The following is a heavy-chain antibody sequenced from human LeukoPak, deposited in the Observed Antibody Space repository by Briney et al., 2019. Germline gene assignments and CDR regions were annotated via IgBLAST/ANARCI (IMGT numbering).Heavy chain of an antibody. CDR3: ARHSKSVLRYFDWLSGGAFDI. CDR2: ISSNGGST. CDR1: GFTFSSYA. Sequence: GGSLRLSCAASGFTFSSYAMHWVRQAPGKGLEYVSAISSNGGSTYYANSVKGRFTISRDNSKNTLYLQMGSLRAEDMAVYYCARHSKSVLRYFDWLSGGAFDIWGQGTLVTVSS. D-gene: IGHD3-9*01. V-gene: IGHV3-64*01. J-gene: IGHJ3*02.